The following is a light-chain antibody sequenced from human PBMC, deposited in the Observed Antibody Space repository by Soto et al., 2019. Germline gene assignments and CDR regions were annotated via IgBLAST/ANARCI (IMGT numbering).Light chain of an antibody. Sequence: QSVLTQPRSVSGSPGQSVTISCTGTSTDVGGYNYVSWYQQHPGKAPKLLIYDVSNRPSGVPARFSGSKSGNTASLTISGLQAEDEADYYCCSYAGDYTLVFGGGTKLTVL. J-gene: IGLJ2*01. CDR1: STDVGGYNY. CDR2: DVS. CDR3: CSYAGDYTLV. V-gene: IGLV2-11*01.